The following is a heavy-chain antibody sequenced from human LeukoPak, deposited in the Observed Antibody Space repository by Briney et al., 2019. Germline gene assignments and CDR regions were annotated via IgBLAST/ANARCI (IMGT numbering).Heavy chain of an antibody. CDR1: EFTFSNYA. V-gene: IGHV3-23*01. D-gene: IGHD1/OR15-1a*01. CDR2: ISGSGGST. Sequence: PGGSLRLSCAAAEFTFSNYAMTWVRQAPGKVLEWVSAISGSGGSTYYGDSVKGRFTISRDNSKNTLYLQMNSLRAEDTAVYYCAKCGTSSGFDYWGQGSLVTVSS. CDR3: AKCGTSSGFDY. J-gene: IGHJ4*02.